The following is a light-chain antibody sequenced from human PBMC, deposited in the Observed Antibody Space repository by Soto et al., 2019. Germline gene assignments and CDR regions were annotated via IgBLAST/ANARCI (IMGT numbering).Light chain of an antibody. CDR2: VVG. Sequence: QSVLTQPASVSGSPGQSITISCTGTSSEVGSCNLVSWYQHHPGKAPKLMIYVVGRRPSGVSSRFSGSKSGNTASLTISGLQAEDEADYYCCSYAGSGTPYVFGTGTKVTFL. CDR3: CSYAGSGTPYV. J-gene: IGLJ1*01. V-gene: IGLV2-23*02. CDR1: SSEVGSCNL.